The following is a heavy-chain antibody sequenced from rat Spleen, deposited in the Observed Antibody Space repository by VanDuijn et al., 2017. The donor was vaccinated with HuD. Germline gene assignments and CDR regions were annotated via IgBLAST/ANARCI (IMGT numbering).Heavy chain of an antibody. CDR3: ARGGGNLDY. CDR1: GITFSDYY. D-gene: IGHD1-11*01. CDR2: ISYEGSST. J-gene: IGHJ2*01. V-gene: IGHV5-22*01. Sequence: EVQLVESGGGLVQPGRSLKLSCAASGITFSDYYMAWVRQAPKKGLEWVASISYEGSSTYYGDSVKGRFTIHRDNAKSTLYLQMNSLRSEDTATYYCARGGGNLDYWGQGVMVTVSS.